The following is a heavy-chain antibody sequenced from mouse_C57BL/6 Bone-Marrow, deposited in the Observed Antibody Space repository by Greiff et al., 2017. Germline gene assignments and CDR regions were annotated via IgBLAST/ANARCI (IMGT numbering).Heavy chain of an antibody. J-gene: IGHJ2*01. CDR3: AREGGYDYDDGVDY. D-gene: IGHD2-4*01. CDR1: GYTFTSYW. CDR2: IDPSDSYT. V-gene: IGHV1-69*01. Sequence: QVQLQQSGAELVMPGASVKLSCKASGYTFTSYWMHWVKQRPGQGLEWIGEIDPSDSYTNYNQKFKGKSTLTVDKSSSTAYMQLSSLTSEDSAVYDCAREGGYDYDDGVDYWGQGTTLTVSS.